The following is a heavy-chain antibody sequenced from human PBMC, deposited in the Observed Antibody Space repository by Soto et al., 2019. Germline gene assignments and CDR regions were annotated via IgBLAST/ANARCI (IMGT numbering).Heavy chain of an antibody. CDR1: GFTFTDAW. CDR2: LKSYTDAGTT. V-gene: IGHV3-15*07. Sequence: GGSLRLSCAASGFTFTDAWMIWVRQAPGKGLEWVGRLKSYTDAGTTDYAAPVKGRFTVSRDDSKNTLYLQINNLKTEDTGVDYCTTPDLVARGDTRGQRTMVTFSS. D-gene: IGHD2-8*02. J-gene: IGHJ3*01. CDR3: TTPDLVARGDT.